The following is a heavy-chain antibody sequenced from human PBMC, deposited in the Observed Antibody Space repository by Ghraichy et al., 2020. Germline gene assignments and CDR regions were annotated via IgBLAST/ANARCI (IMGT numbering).Heavy chain of an antibody. D-gene: IGHD5-24*01. CDR1: GGTFSSYA. CDR3: ARSLRERWLQLAQTADYYYYGMDV. V-gene: IGHV1-69*13. Sequence: SVKVSCKASGGTFSSYAISWVRQAPGQGLEWMGGIIPIFGTANYAQKFQGRVTITADESTSTAYMELSSLRSEDTAVYYCARSLRERWLQLAQTADYYYYGMDVWGQGTTVTVSS. J-gene: IGHJ6*02. CDR2: IIPIFGTA.